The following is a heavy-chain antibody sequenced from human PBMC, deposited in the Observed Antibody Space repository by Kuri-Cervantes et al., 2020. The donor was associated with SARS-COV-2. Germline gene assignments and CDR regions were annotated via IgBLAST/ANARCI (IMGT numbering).Heavy chain of an antibody. CDR2: IIPFFGRP. D-gene: IGHD4-23*01. Sequence: SVKVSCKASGGTFSSYAISWVRQAPGQGLEWMGGIIPFFGRPNYAQRFEGRVTTTADQSTRTVYMEMTSLTLEDTAVYFCARDVGYGGSSELDITYFDSWGQGTLVTVSS. CDR1: GGTFSSYA. V-gene: IGHV1-69*13. J-gene: IGHJ4*02. CDR3: ARDVGYGGSSELDITYFDS.